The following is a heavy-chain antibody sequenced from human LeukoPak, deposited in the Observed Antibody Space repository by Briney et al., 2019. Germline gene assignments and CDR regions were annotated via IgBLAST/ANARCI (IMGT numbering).Heavy chain of an antibody. CDR1: GGSISSYY. V-gene: IGHV4-4*07. CDR3: VRGDYCTNDVCFGFDP. CDR2: IYTSGST. Sequence: SETLSLTCTVSGGSISSYYWSWIRQPAGKGLEWIGRIYTSGSTNYNPSLKSRVTMSVDTSKNQFSLKLSSVTAADTAVYYCVRGDYCTNDVCFGFDPWGQGTLVTVSS. J-gene: IGHJ5*02. D-gene: IGHD2-8*01.